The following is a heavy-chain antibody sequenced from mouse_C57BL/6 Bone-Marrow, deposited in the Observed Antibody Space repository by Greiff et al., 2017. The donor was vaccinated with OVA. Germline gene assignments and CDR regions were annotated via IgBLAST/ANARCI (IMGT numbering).Heavy chain of an antibody. J-gene: IGHJ2*02. V-gene: IGHV5-12*01. D-gene: IGHD1-1*01. CDR2: ISNGGGST. Sequence: EVNLVESGGGLVQPGGSLKLSCAASGFTFSDYYMYWVRQTPEKRLEWVAYISNGGGSTYYTDTVKGRFTIARDKSKNTLYLQMSRRKSEDTSMYYGATLSYYGYYFGYWGQGTSLTVSA. CDR1: GFTFSDYY. CDR3: ATLSYYGYYFGY.